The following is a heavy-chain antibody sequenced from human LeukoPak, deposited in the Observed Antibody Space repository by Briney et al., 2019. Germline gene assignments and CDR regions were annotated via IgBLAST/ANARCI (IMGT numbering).Heavy chain of an antibody. J-gene: IGHJ4*02. CDR2: ISYDGSNK. V-gene: IGHV3-30-3*01. D-gene: IGHD7-27*01. CDR3: ARDHPNDSNWFFDY. CDR1: GFIFSNYA. Sequence: PGGSLRLSCAASGFIFSNYAMSWVRQAPGKGLEWVAVISYDGSNKYYADSVKGRFTISRDNSKNTLYLQMNSLRAEDTAVYYCARDHPNDSNWFFDYWGQGTLVTVSS.